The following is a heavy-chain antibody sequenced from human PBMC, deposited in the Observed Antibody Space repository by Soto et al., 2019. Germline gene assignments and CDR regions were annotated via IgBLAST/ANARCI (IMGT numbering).Heavy chain of an antibody. D-gene: IGHD1-1*01. CDR3: ARHNSQWPNWFDP. J-gene: IGHJ5*02. V-gene: IGHV1-18*01. Sequence: QVQLVQSGAEVKKPGASVKVSCKASGYTFTSYGISWVRQAPGEGLEWVGWISGYDGNTDYAHKFRGRVTMTTDTSTNTAYMDLRSLRSDDTDGYYCARHNSQWPNWFDPWGQGTPVTVSS. CDR1: GYTFTSYG. CDR2: ISGYDGNT.